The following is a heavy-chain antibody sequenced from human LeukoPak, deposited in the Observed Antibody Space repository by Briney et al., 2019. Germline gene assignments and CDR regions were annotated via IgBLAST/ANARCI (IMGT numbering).Heavy chain of an antibody. D-gene: IGHD5-18*01. Sequence: SETLSLTCTVSGGSISSYYWSWIRQPPGKGLEWIGYIYYSGSTNYNPSLKSRVTISVDTSKNQFSLKLSSVTAADTAVYYCARHARYSYGNYFDYWGQGTLVTVSS. V-gene: IGHV4-59*08. CDR1: GGSISSYY. J-gene: IGHJ4*02. CDR2: IYYSGST. CDR3: ARHARYSYGNYFDY.